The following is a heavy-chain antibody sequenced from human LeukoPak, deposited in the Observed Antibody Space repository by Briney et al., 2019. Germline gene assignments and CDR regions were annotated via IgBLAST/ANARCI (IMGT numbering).Heavy chain of an antibody. Sequence: GGSLRLSCEASGFTFSSYQMSWVRQAPGKGLEWVANIKQDGSEKYYVDSVKGRFTISRDNAKNSLYLQMNSLRAEDTAVYYCAELGITMIGGVWGKGTTVTISS. D-gene: IGHD3-10*02. CDR3: AELGITMIGGV. CDR1: GFTFSSYQ. CDR2: IKQDGSEK. J-gene: IGHJ6*04. V-gene: IGHV3-7*01.